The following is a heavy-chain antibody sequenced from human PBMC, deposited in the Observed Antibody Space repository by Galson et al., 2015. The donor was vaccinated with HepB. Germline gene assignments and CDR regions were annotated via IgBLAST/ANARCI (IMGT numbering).Heavy chain of an antibody. CDR2: ISGSGGNT. CDR1: GFTFSSYA. CDR3: AKDRTQWLRPHDAFDI. D-gene: IGHD5-12*01. J-gene: IGHJ3*02. V-gene: IGHV3-23*01. Sequence: SLRLSCAASGFTFSSYAMSWARQAPGKGLECVSAISGSGGNTYYADSVKGRFTISRDNSKNTLYVEMNSLRAEDTAVYYCAKDRTQWLRPHDAFDIWGQGTMVTVSS.